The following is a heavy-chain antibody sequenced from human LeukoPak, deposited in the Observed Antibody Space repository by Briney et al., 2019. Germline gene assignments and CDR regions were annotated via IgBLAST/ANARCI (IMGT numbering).Heavy chain of an antibody. Sequence: GGSLRLSCAASGFTFSDYYMSWIRQAPGKGLEWVSYISSSGSTIYYADSVRDRFTISRDNAKNSLYLQMNSLRAEDTAVYYCARDPAHVDTAMAGDYWGQGTLVTVSS. CDR1: GFTFSDYY. CDR2: ISSSGSTI. CDR3: ARDPAHVDTAMAGDY. J-gene: IGHJ4*02. D-gene: IGHD5-18*01. V-gene: IGHV3-11*01.